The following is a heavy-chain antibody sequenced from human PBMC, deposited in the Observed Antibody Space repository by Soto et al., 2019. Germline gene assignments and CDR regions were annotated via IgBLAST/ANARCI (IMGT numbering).Heavy chain of an antibody. V-gene: IGHV4-30-4*01. J-gene: IGHJ4*02. CDR3: ARDEAAGMGY. Sequence: QVQLQESGPGLVKPSQSLSLTCTVSGGSVSSGDYYWSCIRQPPGKGLEWIGYIYYSGSTYYNPSLKSRVTISADTSMNQSSLKLSSVTAADTAVYYCARDEAAGMGYWGQGTLVTVSS. D-gene: IGHD6-13*01. CDR1: GGSVSSGDYY. CDR2: IYYSGST.